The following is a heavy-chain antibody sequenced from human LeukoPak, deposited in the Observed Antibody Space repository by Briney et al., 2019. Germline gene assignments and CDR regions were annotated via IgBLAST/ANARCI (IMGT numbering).Heavy chain of an antibody. CDR2: INHSGST. CDR1: GGSFSGYY. D-gene: IGHD3-3*01. J-gene: IGHJ4*02. CDR3: ARKTGITIFGVVIREGHFDY. V-gene: IGHV4-34*01. Sequence: PSETLSLTCAVYGGSFSGYYRSWIRQPPGKGLEWIGEINHSGSTNYNPSLKSRVTISVDTSKNQFSLKLSSVTAADTAVYYCARKTGITIFGVVIREGHFDYWGQGTLVTVSS.